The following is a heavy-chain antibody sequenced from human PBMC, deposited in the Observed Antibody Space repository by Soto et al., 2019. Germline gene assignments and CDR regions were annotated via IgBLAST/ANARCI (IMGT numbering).Heavy chain of an antibody. CDR1: GYSFTNYG. CDR3: ARDRGVAPPVAGNTHYYYYMDV. J-gene: IGHJ6*03. V-gene: IGHV1-18*01. CDR2: ISAFNGNT. Sequence: QDQLLQSGAEVKKPGASVTVSCKASGYSFTNYGITWVRQAPGQGLKWMGWISAFNGNTHYAQKLQGRVTMTTDASTSTAYMQLRSLRSDDTAVYYCARDRGVAPPVAGNTHYYYYMDVWGKGTTVTVSS. D-gene: IGHD6-19*01.